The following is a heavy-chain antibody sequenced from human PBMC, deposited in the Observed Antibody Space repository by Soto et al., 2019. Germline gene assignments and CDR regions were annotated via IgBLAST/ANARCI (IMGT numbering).Heavy chain of an antibody. Sequence: QVQLVESGGGVVQPGRSLRLSCAASGFTFSNYGMHWVRQAPGKGLEWVAVISYDGSNKYYADSVKGRFTISRDNSKNTLYLQMNSLRAEDTAVYYCAKDQRWRFLTAVAGDYWGQGTLVTVSS. D-gene: IGHD6-19*01. CDR1: GFTFSNYG. J-gene: IGHJ4*02. V-gene: IGHV3-30*18. CDR2: ISYDGSNK. CDR3: AKDQRWRFLTAVAGDY.